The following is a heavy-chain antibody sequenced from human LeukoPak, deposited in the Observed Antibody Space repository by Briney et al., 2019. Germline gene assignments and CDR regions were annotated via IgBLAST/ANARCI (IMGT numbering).Heavy chain of an antibody. CDR2: IYSSEFT. CDR1: GASFDNSYC. J-gene: IGHJ4*02. V-gene: IGHV4-39*01. D-gene: IGHD5-24*01. CDR3: ARGSDDYKLGNS. Sequence: PSETLSLSCTVSGASFDNSYCWTWVRQPPGKRPEWIGTIYSSEFTYYNPSVGSRVAISADTSKNLFSLRLTSVTAADTAVYYCARGSDDYKLGNSWGQGTLVTVSS.